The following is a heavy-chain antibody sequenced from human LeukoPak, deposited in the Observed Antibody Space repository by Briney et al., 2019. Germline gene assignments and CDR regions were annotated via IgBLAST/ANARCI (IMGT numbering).Heavy chain of an antibody. CDR1: VYTFTSYY. CDR2: INPSGGST. CDR3: ARGGRGEGTGTTRVAFDI. D-gene: IGHD1-1*01. Sequence: GASVKVSCKAAVYTFTSYYMHWVRQAPGQGLEWMGTINPSGGSTSYAQKFQGRVTMTRDTSTSTVYMELSSLRSEDTAVYYCARGGRGEGTGTTRVAFDIWGQGTMVTVSS. V-gene: IGHV1-46*01. J-gene: IGHJ3*02.